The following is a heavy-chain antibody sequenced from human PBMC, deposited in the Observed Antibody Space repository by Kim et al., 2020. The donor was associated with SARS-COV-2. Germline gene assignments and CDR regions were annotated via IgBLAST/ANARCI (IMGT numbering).Heavy chain of an antibody. D-gene: IGHD3-10*01. V-gene: IGHV3-30*04. CDR2: ISYDGSNK. CDR3: ARAGSGDYYGSGSYYNLLDY. J-gene: IGHJ4*02. CDR1: GFTFSSYA. Sequence: GGSLRLSCAASGFTFSSYAMHWVRQAPGKGLEWVAVISYDGSNKYYADSVKGRFTISRDNSKNTLYLQMNSLRAEDTAVYYCARAGSGDYYGSGSYYNLLDYWGQGTLVTVSS.